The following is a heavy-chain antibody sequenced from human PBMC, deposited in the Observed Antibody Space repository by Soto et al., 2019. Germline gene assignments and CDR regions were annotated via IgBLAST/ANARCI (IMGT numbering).Heavy chain of an antibody. D-gene: IGHD2-15*01. Sequence: GASVKVSCKASGGTFSSYTISWVRQAPGQGLEWMGRIIPILGIANYAQKFQCRVTITADKSTSTAYMELSSLRSEDTAVYYCARDDCSGGSCYYYYYYMDVWGKGTTVTVSS. CDR2: IIPILGIA. V-gene: IGHV1-69*04. J-gene: IGHJ6*03. CDR1: GGTFSSYT. CDR3: ARDDCSGGSCYYYYYYMDV.